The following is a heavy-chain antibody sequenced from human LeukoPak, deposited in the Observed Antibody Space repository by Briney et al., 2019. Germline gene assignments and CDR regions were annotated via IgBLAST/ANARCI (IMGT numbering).Heavy chain of an antibody. J-gene: IGHJ4*02. Sequence: PGGSLRLSCVASGFPFSSYWMTWVRQPPGKGLEWIGEINHSGSTNYNPSLKSRVTISVDTSKNQFSLKLSSVTAADTAVYYCARDVVGATSLDYWGQGTLVTVSS. CDR2: INHSGST. D-gene: IGHD1-26*01. CDR1: GFPFSSYW. CDR3: ARDVVGATSLDY. V-gene: IGHV4-34*01.